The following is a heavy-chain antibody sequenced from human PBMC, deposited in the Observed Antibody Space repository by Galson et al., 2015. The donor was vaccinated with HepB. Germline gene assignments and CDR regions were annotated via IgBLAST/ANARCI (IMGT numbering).Heavy chain of an antibody. CDR3: AKEGAGDSHLDY. D-gene: IGHD2-21*02. CDR2: INWNGKDT. CDR1: GFAFDEYM. V-gene: IGHV3-43*01. J-gene: IGHJ4*02. Sequence: SLRLSCAAPGFAFDEYMMHWVRQPPGKGLEWVALINWNGKDTNYADSVQGRFTISRDNSNNSLYLQMTSLTFEDTALYYCAKEGAGDSHLDYWGQGTLVTVSS.